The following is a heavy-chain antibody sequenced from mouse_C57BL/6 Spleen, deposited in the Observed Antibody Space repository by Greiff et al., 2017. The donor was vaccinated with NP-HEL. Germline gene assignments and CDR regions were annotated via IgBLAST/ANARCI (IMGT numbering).Heavy chain of an antibody. D-gene: IGHD1-2*01. CDR3: ARLRLTGAYFDY. J-gene: IGHJ2*01. V-gene: IGHV5-17*01. CDR2: ISSGSSTI. CDR1: GFTFSDYG. Sequence: EVQGVESGGGLVKGGGDGKRGGGVSGFTFSDYGMHWVRQAPEKGLEWVAYISSGSSTIYYVDTVKGRFTISRDNAKNTLFLQMTSLRSEDTAMYYCARLRLTGAYFDYWGQGTTLTVSS.